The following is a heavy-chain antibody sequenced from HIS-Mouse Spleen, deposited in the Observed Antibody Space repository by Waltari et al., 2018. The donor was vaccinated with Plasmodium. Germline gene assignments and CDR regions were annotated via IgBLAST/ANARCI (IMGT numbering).Heavy chain of an antibody. J-gene: IGHJ2*01. Sequence: EVQLVESGGCLVQPGGSLSLSCPASGFPLSSYWMRWVRQAPGKGLEWGANIKQDGSEKYYVDSVKGRFTISRDNAKNSLYLQMNSLRAEDTAVYYCASSWYWYFDLWGRGTLVTVSS. D-gene: IGHD6-13*01. V-gene: IGHV3-7*01. CDR3: ASSWYWYFDL. CDR2: IKQDGSEK. CDR1: GFPLSSYW.